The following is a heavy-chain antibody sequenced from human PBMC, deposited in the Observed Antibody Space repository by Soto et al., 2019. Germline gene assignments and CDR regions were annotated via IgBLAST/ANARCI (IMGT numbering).Heavy chain of an antibody. D-gene: IGHD4-4*01. J-gene: IGHJ4*02. CDR1: GYTFINYH. V-gene: IGHV1-18*04. Sequence: ASVKVACKASGYTFINYHIAWMRQAPGQGLECMGWISPYTGDIKYALKCQGRVTMTTDTSTTTAYMDLRSLRSDDTAVYYCAREMTTMTFFDYWGQGTLVTVSS. CDR2: ISPYTGDI. CDR3: AREMTTMTFFDY.